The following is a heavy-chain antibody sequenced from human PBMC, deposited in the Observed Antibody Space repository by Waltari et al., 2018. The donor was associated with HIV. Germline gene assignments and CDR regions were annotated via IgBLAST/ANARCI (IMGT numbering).Heavy chain of an antibody. D-gene: IGHD7-27*01. J-gene: IGHJ4*02. Sequence: QVQLVESAGGVVQPGKSLRLSCAASGFTFSNFGMHWVRQAPGKGVDWGALISNDGSKKYYADSVKGRFTISRANSKNTLYLQMNSLRPDDTAVYYCVRALGDYWGQGTLVTISS. CDR3: VRALGDY. CDR2: ISNDGSKK. CDR1: GFTFSNFG. V-gene: IGHV3-30-3*01.